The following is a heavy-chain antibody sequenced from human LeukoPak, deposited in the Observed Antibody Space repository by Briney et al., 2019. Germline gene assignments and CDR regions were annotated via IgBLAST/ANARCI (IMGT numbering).Heavy chain of an antibody. V-gene: IGHV4-59*01. CDR2: IYYSGST. CDR1: GGSISSYY. Sequence: KPSETLSLTCTVSGGSISSYYWSWIRQPPGKGLEWIGYIYYSGSTNYNPSLKSRVTISVDTSKNQFSLKLSSVTAADTAVYYCGGVGESSGWYGIGDFDYGGQGTLVTVSS. J-gene: IGHJ4*02. D-gene: IGHD6-19*01. CDR3: GGVGESSGWYGIGDFDY.